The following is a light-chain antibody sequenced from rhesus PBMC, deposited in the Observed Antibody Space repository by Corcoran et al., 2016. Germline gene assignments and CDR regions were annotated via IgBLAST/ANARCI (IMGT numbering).Light chain of an antibody. CDR3: QKYSRSPWT. CDR2: GAS. Sequence: QVILTQSPATLSLSPGERATLSCRASQSVSSYLAWYQQKPGQAPRLLIYGASSRAPGIPDRFSGSGSGTEFTLTISSLEPEDFAVYYCQKYSRSPWTFGQGTKVEIK. V-gene: IGKV3-53*01. J-gene: IGKJ1*01. CDR1: QSVSSY.